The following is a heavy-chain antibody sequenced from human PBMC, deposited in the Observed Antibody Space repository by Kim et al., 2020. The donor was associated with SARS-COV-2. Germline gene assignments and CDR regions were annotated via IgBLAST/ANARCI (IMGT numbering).Heavy chain of an antibody. CDR2: IYYSGST. CDR1: GGSISSSSYY. D-gene: IGHD2-2*02. V-gene: IGHV4-39*01. Sequence: SETLSLTCTVSGGSISSSSYYWGWIRQPPGKGLEWIGSIYYSGSTYYNPSLKSRVTISVDTSKNQFSLKLSSVTAADTAVYYCARHWACSSTSCYISRVPTWYFDLWGRGTLVTVSS. J-gene: IGHJ2*01. CDR3: ARHWACSSTSCYISRVPTWYFDL.